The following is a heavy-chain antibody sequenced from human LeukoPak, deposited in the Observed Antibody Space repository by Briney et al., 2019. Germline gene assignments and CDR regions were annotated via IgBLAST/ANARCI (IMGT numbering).Heavy chain of an antibody. D-gene: IGHD3-22*01. CDR1: GFTFSSYA. CDR2: ISYDGSNK. V-gene: IGHV3-30-3*01. CDR3: ARTVKYYYDSSGYRGPLDI. Sequence: GGSLRLSCAASGFTFSSYAMHWVRQAPGKGLEWVAVISYDGSNKYYADSVKGRFTISRDSSKNTLYLQMNSLRAEDTAVYYCARTVKYYYDSSGYRGPLDIWGQGTMVTVSS. J-gene: IGHJ3*02.